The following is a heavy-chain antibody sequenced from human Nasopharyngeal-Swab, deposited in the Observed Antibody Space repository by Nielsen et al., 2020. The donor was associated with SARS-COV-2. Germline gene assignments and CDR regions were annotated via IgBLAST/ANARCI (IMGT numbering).Heavy chain of an antibody. CDR2: IRWNSGSI. Sequence: SLKISCAASGFTFDDYAMHWVRQAPGKGLEWVSGIRWNSGSIAYADSVKGRFPISRDNAKNSLYLQMHSLRAEDTALYYCAKGDGLGATTASFDYWGQGTLVTVSS. CDR3: AKGDGLGATTASFDY. D-gene: IGHD5-24*01. V-gene: IGHV3-9*01. J-gene: IGHJ4*02. CDR1: GFTFDDYA.